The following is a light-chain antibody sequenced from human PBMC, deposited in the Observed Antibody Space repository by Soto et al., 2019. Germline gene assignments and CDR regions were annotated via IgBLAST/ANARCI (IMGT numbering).Light chain of an antibody. CDR3: QQYYNWPPYT. Sequence: EVVMTQSPATLSVSPGDIATLSCRASQSVDTNVAWYQQKPGQAPRLLVYGASTRATGIPARFTGFGSGTDFTLTISGLQSDDFAVYYCQQYYNWPPYTFGQGTKLQIK. CDR2: GAS. J-gene: IGKJ2*01. V-gene: IGKV3-15*01. CDR1: QSVDTN.